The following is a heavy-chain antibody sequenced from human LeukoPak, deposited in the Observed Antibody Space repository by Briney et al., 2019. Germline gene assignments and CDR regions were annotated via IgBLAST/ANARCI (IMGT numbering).Heavy chain of an antibody. J-gene: IGHJ4*02. D-gene: IGHD1-26*01. CDR2: IYYSGST. CDR3: ARGGYFDY. V-gene: IGHV4-39*01. Sequence: SETLSLTXTVSGGSISSSSYYWSWIRQPPGKGLEWIGSIYYSGSTYYNPSLKSRVTISVDTSKNQFSLKLSSVTAADTAVYYCARGGYFDYWGQGTLVTVSS. CDR1: GGSISSSSYY.